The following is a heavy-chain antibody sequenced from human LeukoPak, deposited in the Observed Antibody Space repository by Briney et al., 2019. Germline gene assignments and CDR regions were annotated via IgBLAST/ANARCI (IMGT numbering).Heavy chain of an antibody. J-gene: IGHJ4*02. CDR3: ARVTVTTGGAIDY. D-gene: IGHD4-17*01. Sequence: ASVTVSCTASGYTFTSYDINWVRQAPGQGLEWMGWMNPNSGNTGYAQKFQGRVTMTTDTSTSTAYMELRSLRSDDTAVYYCARVTVTTGGAIDYWGQGTLVTVSS. CDR1: GYTFTSYD. V-gene: IGHV1-8*01. CDR2: MNPNSGNT.